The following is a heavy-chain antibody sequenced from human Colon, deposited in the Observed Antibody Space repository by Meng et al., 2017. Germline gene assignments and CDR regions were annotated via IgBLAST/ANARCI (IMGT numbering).Heavy chain of an antibody. CDR1: GYTFTSYE. Sequence: QVQRVQPGADVKKPGASVKVSCKASGYTFTSYEINWMRQAPGQGFEWMGWMSPSSGNTGYAQKFQGRVTMTRNISITTAYMELSSLRFDDTGVYYCARTATRWGQGTLITVSS. J-gene: IGHJ4*02. CDR2: MSPSSGNT. V-gene: IGHV1-8*01. CDR3: ARTATR.